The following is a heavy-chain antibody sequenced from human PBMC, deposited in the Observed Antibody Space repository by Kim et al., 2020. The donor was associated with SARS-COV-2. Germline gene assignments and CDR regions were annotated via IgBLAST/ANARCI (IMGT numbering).Heavy chain of an antibody. D-gene: IGHD2-21*01. Sequence: GGSLRLSCSTSGFTFGDYGMNWVRQAPGGGLEWVASISVTGNYIYYADPLRDRFTISRDNGKNSLFLQMHSLTAADTAVYNCARGGGFVAVPEAAYWYF. CDR3: ARGGGFVAVPEAAYWYF. CDR2: ISVTGNYI. J-gene: IGHJ2*01. V-gene: IGHV3-21*01. CDR1: GFTFGDYG.